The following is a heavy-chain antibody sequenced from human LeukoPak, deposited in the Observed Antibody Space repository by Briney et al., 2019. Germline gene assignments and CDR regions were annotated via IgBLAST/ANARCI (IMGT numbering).Heavy chain of an antibody. D-gene: IGHD1-1*01. CDR3: ARDAGTTGTAPFYYYGTDV. Sequence: SETLSLTCTVSGGSISSYYWSWIRQPPGKGLEWIGYIYYSGSTNYNPSLKSRVTISVDTSKNQFSLKLSSVTAAGTAVYYCARDAGTTGTAPFYYYGTDVWGKGTTVTVSS. J-gene: IGHJ6*04. CDR1: GGSISSYY. CDR2: IYYSGST. V-gene: IGHV4-59*01.